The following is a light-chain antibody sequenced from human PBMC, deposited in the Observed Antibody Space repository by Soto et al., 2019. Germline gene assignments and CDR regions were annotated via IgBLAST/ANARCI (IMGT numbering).Light chain of an antibody. CDR3: QHYGNAMWT. CDR2: DXS. CDR1: PSGMTTY. Sequence: VLTQSPGTLALSRGESAALSXRASPSGMTTYLAWYQQEPGXPPRLXXDDXSSMATDIPDRFSGSGSGTDFTLPISSMEPEHFAVYYCQHYGNAMWTFGQGTKVDIK. V-gene: IGKV3-20*01. J-gene: IGKJ1*01.